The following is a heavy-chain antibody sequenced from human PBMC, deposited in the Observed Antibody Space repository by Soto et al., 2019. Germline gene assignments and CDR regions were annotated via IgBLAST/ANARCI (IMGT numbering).Heavy chain of an antibody. CDR1: GFTFSSYA. CDR3: AKGYIVVVPAAIPSAP. CDR2: ISGSGGST. J-gene: IGHJ5*02. V-gene: IGHV3-23*01. Sequence: EVQLLESGGGLVQPGGSLRLSCAASGFTFSSYAMSWVRQAPGKGLEWVSAISGSGGSTYYADSVKGRFTISRDNSKNTLNLKRNSLRAENTAVYYWAKGYIVVVPAAIPSAPGGKGTLVTVSS. D-gene: IGHD2-2*01.